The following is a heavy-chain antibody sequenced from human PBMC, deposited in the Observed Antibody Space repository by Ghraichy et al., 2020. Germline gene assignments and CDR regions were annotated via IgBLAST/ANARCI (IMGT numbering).Heavy chain of an antibody. V-gene: IGHV3-43*01. CDR2: ISWDGGST. Sequence: GGSLRLSCAASGFTFDDYIMHWVRQAPGKGLEWVSLISWDGGSTYYAVSVKGRFTISRDNSKNSLYLHMNSLRTEDTALYYCANGPKTGNLDYWGQGTLVTVSS. J-gene: IGHJ4*02. D-gene: IGHD1-14*01. CDR1: GFTFDDYI. CDR3: ANGPKTGNLDY.